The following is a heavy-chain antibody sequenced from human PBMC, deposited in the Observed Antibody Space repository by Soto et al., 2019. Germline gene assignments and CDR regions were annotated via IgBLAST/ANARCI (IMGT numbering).Heavy chain of an antibody. D-gene: IGHD1-26*01. CDR1: GGSISSGGYY. CDR2: IYYSGST. Sequence: LTCTVSGGSISSGGYYWSWIRQHPGKGLEWIGYIYYSGSTYYNPSLKSRVTISVDTSKNQFSLKLSSVTAADTAVYYCARGRIVGATGLDYWGQGTLVTVSS. CDR3: ARGRIVGATGLDY. V-gene: IGHV4-31*03. J-gene: IGHJ4*02.